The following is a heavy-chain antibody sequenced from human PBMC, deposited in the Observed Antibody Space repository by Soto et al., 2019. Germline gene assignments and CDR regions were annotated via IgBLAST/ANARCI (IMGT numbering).Heavy chain of an antibody. V-gene: IGHV3-23*01. D-gene: IGHD6-13*01. CDR2: ISGGIGST. Sequence: PGGSLRLSCVASGFSFGTYAMTWVRQVPGKGLEWVSTISGGIGSTFYADSVKGRFTISRDNAKNTLYLQMNSLRADDTAVYYCARGSSSWYVSFDYWGQGILVTVSS. J-gene: IGHJ4*02. CDR1: GFSFGTYA. CDR3: ARGSSSWYVSFDY.